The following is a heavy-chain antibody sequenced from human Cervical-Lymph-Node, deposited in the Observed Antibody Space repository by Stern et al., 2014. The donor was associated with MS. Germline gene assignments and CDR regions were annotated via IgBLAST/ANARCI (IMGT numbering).Heavy chain of an antibody. CDR3: VAYSSGDNINY. Sequence: VQLVESGGGVVQPGRSLRLSCVASGLTFSSHGMHWVRQAPGKGLEWVAGIWYDGSNEKYVDSVKGRFTISRDNSKDTLYLQMNSLRAEDTAVYYCVAYSSGDNINYWGQGTLVTVSS. J-gene: IGHJ4*02. D-gene: IGHD6-19*01. CDR1: GLTFSSHG. V-gene: IGHV3-33*01. CDR2: IWYDGSNE.